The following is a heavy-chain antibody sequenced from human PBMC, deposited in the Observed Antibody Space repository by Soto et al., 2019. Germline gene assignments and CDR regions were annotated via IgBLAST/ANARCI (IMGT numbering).Heavy chain of an antibody. D-gene: IGHD3-22*01. V-gene: IGHV3-74*01. J-gene: IGHJ3*01. CDR2: ITSDGSET. CDR3: ARDQLYYNDISGSPLNAFDV. Sequence: GGSLRLSCATSGFPFTISWMHWVRQAPGKPLEWVSRITSDGSETIYADSVKGRFTISRDNAESTVYLQMNSLRDEDTAVYYCARDQLYYNDISGSPLNAFDVWGQVTMVPVSS. CDR1: GFPFTISW.